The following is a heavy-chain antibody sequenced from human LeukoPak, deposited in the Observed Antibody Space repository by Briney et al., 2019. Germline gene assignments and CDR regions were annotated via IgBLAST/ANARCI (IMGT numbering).Heavy chain of an antibody. V-gene: IGHV4-61*02. Sequence: SETLSLTCTVSGGSISSGSCYWTWIRQPAGKGLEWIGRIYTSGSTDYNPSLKSRVTISIDTSKNQFSLNLTSVTAADTAVYYCAREGTEGRQHFFDYWGQGTLVTVSS. CDR1: GGSISSGSCY. J-gene: IGHJ4*02. D-gene: IGHD1-1*01. CDR2: IYTSGST. CDR3: AREGTEGRQHFFDY.